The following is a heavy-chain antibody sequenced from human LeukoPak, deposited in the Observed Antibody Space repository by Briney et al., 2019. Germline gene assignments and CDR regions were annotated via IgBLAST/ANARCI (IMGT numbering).Heavy chain of an antibody. CDR2: IYTSGST. J-gene: IGHJ3*02. CDR1: GGSISSYY. V-gene: IGHV4-4*07. D-gene: IGHD1-26*01. Sequence: KSSETLSLTCTVSGGSISSYYWSWIRQPAGKGLEWIGRIYTSGSTNYNPSLKSRVTMSVDTSKNQFSLKLSSVTAADTAVYYCARLGRYWDGSSHFDIWGQGTMVTVSS. CDR3: ARLGRYWDGSSHFDI.